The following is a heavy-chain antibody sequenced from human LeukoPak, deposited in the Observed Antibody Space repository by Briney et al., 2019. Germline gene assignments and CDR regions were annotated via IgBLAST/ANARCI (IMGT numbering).Heavy chain of an antibody. D-gene: IGHD3-3*01. CDR1: GDSITSYP. Sequence: SETLSLTCTVSGDSITSYPWNRIRQSPGKGLEWIGFIHYSGRYTYNPSLRSRVTMYVDRSKNQFTLTVSSVTTADTANYYCAKWSDSKRAFDIWGQGTMVTVSS. V-gene: IGHV4-59*12. J-gene: IGHJ3*02. CDR2: IHYSGRY. CDR3: AKWSDSKRAFDI.